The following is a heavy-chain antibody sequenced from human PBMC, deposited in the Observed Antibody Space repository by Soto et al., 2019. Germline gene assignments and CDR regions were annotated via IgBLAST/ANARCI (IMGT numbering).Heavy chain of an antibody. CDR2: IYPGDSDT. CDR3: ASRTSTTTDAFDI. V-gene: IGHV5-51*01. Sequence: GESLKISCKGSGYSFTSYWIGWVRQMPGKGLEWMGIIYPGDSDTRYSPSFQGQVTISADKSISTAYLQWSSLKASDTAMYCCASRTSTTTDAFDIWGQGTMVTVSS. CDR1: GYSFTSYW. D-gene: IGHD1-26*01. J-gene: IGHJ3*02.